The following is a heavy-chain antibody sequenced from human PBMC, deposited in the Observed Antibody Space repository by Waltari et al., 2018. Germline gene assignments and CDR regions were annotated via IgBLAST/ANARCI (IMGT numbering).Heavy chain of an antibody. CDR1: GFTFSNFG. D-gene: IGHD3-10*01. Sequence: EAQLLESGGGLVQPGGSLRLSCAASGFTFSNFGMSWVRQAPGKGLGWVSGFSGTGGSTSYADSVKGRFTISRDNSKNTLYLQMNSLRAEDSAVYYCAKGPYYGSAIGMDVWGQGTTVAVSS. CDR2: FSGTGGST. V-gene: IGHV3-23*01. CDR3: AKGPYYGSAIGMDV. J-gene: IGHJ6*02.